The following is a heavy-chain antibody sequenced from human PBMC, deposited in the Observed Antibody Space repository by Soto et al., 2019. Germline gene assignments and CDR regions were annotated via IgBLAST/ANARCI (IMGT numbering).Heavy chain of an antibody. CDR3: ARSEPSTSAHRSHIDF. V-gene: IGHV3-30-3*01. CDR2: TSNDGSIK. D-gene: IGHD5-12*01. Sequence: QVELVESGGGVVQPGTSLRLSCAASGFTFRSFAMHWVRQAPGKGLEWVAVTSNDGSIKFYADSVKGRFTISRDNSRNTLYLQMNSLRPEDTAVYYCARSEPSTSAHRSHIDFWGQGTTVTVSS. CDR1: GFTFRSFA. J-gene: IGHJ6*02.